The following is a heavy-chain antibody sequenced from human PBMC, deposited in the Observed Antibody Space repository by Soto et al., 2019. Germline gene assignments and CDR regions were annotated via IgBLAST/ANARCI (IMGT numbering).Heavy chain of an antibody. Sequence: ASGKVSCKASGYTFTGYYMHWVRQAPGQGLEWMGWINPNSGGTNYAQKFQGWVTMTRDTSISTAYMELSRLRSDDTAVYYCARAPSYDFWSGYYSPGDAFDIWGQGTMVTVSS. D-gene: IGHD3-3*01. J-gene: IGHJ3*02. V-gene: IGHV1-2*04. CDR1: GYTFTGYY. CDR2: INPNSGGT. CDR3: ARAPSYDFWSGYYSPGDAFDI.